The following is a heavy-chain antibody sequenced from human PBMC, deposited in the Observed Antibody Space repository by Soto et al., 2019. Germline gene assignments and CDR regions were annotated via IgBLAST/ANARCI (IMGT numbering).Heavy chain of an antibody. CDR2: IYYSGST. J-gene: IGHJ4*02. CDR3: AREVYGGNADYFDY. CDR1: GGSISSYY. V-gene: IGHV4-59*01. Sequence: PSETLSLTCTVSGGSISSYYWSWIRQPPGKGLEWIGYIYYSGSTNYNPSLKSRVTISVDTSKNQFSLKLSSVTAADTAVYYCAREVYGGNADYFDYWGQGTLVTVSS. D-gene: IGHD2-15*01.